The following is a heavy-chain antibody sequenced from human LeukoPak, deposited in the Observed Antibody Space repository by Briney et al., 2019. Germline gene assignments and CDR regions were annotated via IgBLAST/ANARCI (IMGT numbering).Heavy chain of an antibody. J-gene: IGHJ5*02. V-gene: IGHV4-30-4*08. Sequence: PSQTLSLTCIVSGASIITGDYYWSWIRQPPGKGLQCIGYIYYSGSTYYDPSLKSRVKISVDTSKNQFSLRLSSVTAADTAMYYCARAFGVSINGGWFDPWGQGTLVTVSS. CDR2: IYYSGST. D-gene: IGHD3-3*01. CDR1: GASIITGDYY. CDR3: ARAFGVSINGGWFDP.